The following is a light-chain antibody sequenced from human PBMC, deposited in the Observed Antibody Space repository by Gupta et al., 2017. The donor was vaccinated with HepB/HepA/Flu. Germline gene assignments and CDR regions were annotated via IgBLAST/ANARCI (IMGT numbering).Light chain of an antibody. V-gene: IGKV3-20*01. CDR3: QQEGKSPIT. CDR1: QDFGGIL. CDR2: GAS. Sequence: EIVLTQSPGTLSLSPGERATLSCRASQDFGGILLAWYHQKPGRAPRLLINGASSRAAGIPDRFSGSGSGTDFTLTINRLEPEDFGVYYCQQEGKSPITFGGGTKVEIK. J-gene: IGKJ4*01.